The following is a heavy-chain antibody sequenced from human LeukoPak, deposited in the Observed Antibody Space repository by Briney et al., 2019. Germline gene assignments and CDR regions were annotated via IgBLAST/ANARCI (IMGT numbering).Heavy chain of an antibody. D-gene: IGHD3-10*01. V-gene: IGHV3-53*04. J-gene: IGHJ4*02. CDR3: ADRMSF. Sequence: GGSLRLSCAASGVNFSSDYMSWVRQAPGKGREGVSLIYSGGKPYYADSVKGRFTIYRHNTKNTLYLQMTNLRTEDTAIYYCADRMSFGGPGTLVTVSS. CDR1: GVNFSSDY. CDR2: IYSGGKP.